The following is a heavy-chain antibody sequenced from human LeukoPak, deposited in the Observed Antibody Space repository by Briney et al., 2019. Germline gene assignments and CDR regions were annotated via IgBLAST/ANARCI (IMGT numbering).Heavy chain of an antibody. D-gene: IGHD1-26*01. Sequence: SETLSLTCAVSGYSISSGYYWGWIRQPPGKGLEWIGSLYYSGSTYYNPSLKSRVTISVDTSKNQFSLKLSSVTAADTAVYYCARASGLGGSSSGAWGAIFDYWGQGTLVTVSS. CDR1: GYSISSGYY. J-gene: IGHJ4*02. CDR2: LYYSGST. V-gene: IGHV4-38-2*01. CDR3: ARASGLGGSSSGAWGAIFDY.